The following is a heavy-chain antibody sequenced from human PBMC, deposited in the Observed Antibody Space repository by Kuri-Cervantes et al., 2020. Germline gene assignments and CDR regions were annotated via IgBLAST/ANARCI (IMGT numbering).Heavy chain of an antibody. CDR1: GFTFSSYW. V-gene: IGHV3-7*01. D-gene: IGHD5-12*01. Sequence: GESLKISCAASGFTFSSYWMSWVRQAPGKGLEWVANIKQDGSEKYYVDSVKGRFTISRDNSKNTLYLQMNSLRAEDTAVYYCAKEASRYMSGYDYSDYWGQGTLVTVSS. CDR2: IKQDGSEK. J-gene: IGHJ4*02. CDR3: AKEASRYMSGYDYSDY.